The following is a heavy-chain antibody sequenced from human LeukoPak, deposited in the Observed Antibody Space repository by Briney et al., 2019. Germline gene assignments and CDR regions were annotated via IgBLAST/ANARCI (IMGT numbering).Heavy chain of an antibody. V-gene: IGHV3-33*01. J-gene: IGHJ4*02. Sequence: GGSLRLSCAASGFTFSSYGMHWVRQAPGKGLEWVAVIWYDGSNKYYADSVKGRFTISRDNPKNTLYLQMNSLRAEDTAVYYCARGYYYDSSGYLPYFDYWGQGTLVTVSS. CDR1: GFTFSSYG. CDR2: IWYDGSNK. D-gene: IGHD3-22*01. CDR3: ARGYYYDSSGYLPYFDY.